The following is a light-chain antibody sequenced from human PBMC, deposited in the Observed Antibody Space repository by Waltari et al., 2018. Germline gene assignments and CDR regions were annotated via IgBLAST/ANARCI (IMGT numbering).Light chain of an antibody. V-gene: IGLV2-14*01. CDR2: DVN. Sequence: QSALTQPASVSASPGPSITISCTGTSRDIGGSDFVSWYQPHPGRAPKVLIFDVNHRPSGISDRFSGSKSGNTASLTISGLQAEDDADYYCSSPSTNNVVVFGGGTKVTVL. CDR3: SSPSTNNVVV. J-gene: IGLJ2*01. CDR1: SRDIGGSDF.